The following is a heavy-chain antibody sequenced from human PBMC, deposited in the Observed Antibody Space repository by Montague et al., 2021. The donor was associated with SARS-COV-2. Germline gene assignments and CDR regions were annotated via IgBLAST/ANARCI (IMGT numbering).Heavy chain of an antibody. V-gene: IGHV4-61*08. D-gene: IGHD1-26*01. CDR2: IYYIGST. CDR3: ARQNSGTDHDDAFDF. J-gene: IGHJ3*01. Sequence: SETLSLTCTVSGVSISSGDYSWNWIRQSPGKGLEWIGYIYYIGSTNYNPSLKSRVTISVDTSKNQFSLKLTSVTAADTAVYYCARQNSGTDHDDAFDFWGRGTMVTVSS. CDR1: GVSISSGDYS.